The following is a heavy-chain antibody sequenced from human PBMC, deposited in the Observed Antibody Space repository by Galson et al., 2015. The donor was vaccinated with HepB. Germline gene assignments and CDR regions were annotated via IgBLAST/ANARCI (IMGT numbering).Heavy chain of an antibody. J-gene: IGHJ6*02. D-gene: IGHD2-21*02. CDR2: IPYDGNTK. V-gene: IGHV3-30*18. Sequence: SLRLSCAASGFIFSDYGMHWVRQAPGKGLEWVAVIPYDGNTKFYADSVKGRFTISRDNSKSTLYLQMDSLRAEDTAVYYCAKDLALTASYYYLGMDVWGQGTTVTVSS. CDR3: AKDLALTASYYYLGMDV. CDR1: GFIFSDYG.